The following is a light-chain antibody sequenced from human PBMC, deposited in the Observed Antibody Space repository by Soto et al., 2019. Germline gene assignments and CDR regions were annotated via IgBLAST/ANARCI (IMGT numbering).Light chain of an antibody. CDR1: QNVSSF. CDR2: GAS. Sequence: EIGMTQSPATLSVSPGERATLSCRASQNVSSFLAWYQQKPGQAPRLLIYGASTRATGLPARFIGSGSGTEFTLTISSLQSEDFAVYYCQQYNNWPPTFGQGTKVEIK. V-gene: IGKV3-15*01. J-gene: IGKJ1*01. CDR3: QQYNNWPPT.